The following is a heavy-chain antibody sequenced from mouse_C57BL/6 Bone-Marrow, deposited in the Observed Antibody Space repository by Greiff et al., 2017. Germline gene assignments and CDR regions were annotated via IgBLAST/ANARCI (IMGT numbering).Heavy chain of an antibody. J-gene: IGHJ3*01. CDR1: GFTFSSYG. CDR2: ISSGGSYT. V-gene: IGHV5-6*01. Sequence: EVKLMESGGDLVKPGGSLKLSCAASGFTFSSYGMSWVRPTPDKRLEWVATISSGGSYTYYPDSVKGRFTISRDNAKNTLYLQMSSLKSEDTAMYYCARHPLLLCAYWGKGTLVTVSA. CDR3: ARHPLLLCAY.